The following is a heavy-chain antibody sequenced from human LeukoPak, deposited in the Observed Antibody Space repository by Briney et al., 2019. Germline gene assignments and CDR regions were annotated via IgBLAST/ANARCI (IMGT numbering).Heavy chain of an antibody. CDR2: IYHSGTT. CDR1: GGSISSHY. J-gene: IGHJ4*02. D-gene: IGHD2-2*01. CDR3: ARIQSSTSPFDY. Sequence: SETLSLTCTVSGGSISSHYWSWIRQPPGKGLEWIGYIYHSGTTTYNPSLESRVTISVDTPKNQFSLRLISVTAADTAVYYCARIQSSTSPFDYWGQGTLVTVSS. V-gene: IGHV4-59*11.